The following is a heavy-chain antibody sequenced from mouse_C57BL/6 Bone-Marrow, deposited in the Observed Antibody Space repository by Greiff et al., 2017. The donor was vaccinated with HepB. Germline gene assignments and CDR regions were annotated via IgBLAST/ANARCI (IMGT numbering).Heavy chain of an antibody. Sequence: ESGPGLVKPSQSLSLTCSVTGYSITSGYYWNWIRQFPGNKLEWMGYISYDGSNNYNPSLKSRISITRDTSTNQFFLKLNSVTTEDTATYYCALLVDYWGQGTTLTVSS. CDR1: GYSITSGYY. V-gene: IGHV3-6*01. CDR2: ISYDGSN. CDR3: ALLVDY. J-gene: IGHJ2*01.